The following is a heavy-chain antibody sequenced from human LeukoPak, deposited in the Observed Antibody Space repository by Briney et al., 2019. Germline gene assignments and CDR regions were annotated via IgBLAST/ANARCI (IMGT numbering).Heavy chain of an antibody. CDR2: ISSSSSPI. V-gene: IGHV3-48*01. D-gene: IGHD5-18*01. Sequence: GGSLRLSCAASGFTFSSYSMNWVHQAPGKGLEWVSYISSSSSPIYFADSVKGRFTISRDNAKNSLYLQMNSLRAEDTAVYYCARDRYGYFAPDYWGQGTLVTVSS. CDR1: GFTFSSYS. CDR3: ARDRYGYFAPDY. J-gene: IGHJ4*02.